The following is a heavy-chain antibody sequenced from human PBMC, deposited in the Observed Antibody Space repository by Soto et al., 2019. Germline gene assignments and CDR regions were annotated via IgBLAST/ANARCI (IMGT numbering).Heavy chain of an antibody. CDR2: IVGSGGST. J-gene: IGHJ4*02. Sequence: EVQLLESGGGLVQPGGSLRLSCAASGFTFSSYAMSWVRQAPGKGLEWVSTIVGSGGSTYYTDSVKGRFTISRDNSKNTLYLQMNSLRSEDTAIYYCEPSALVYWGQGTLVTVSS. V-gene: IGHV3-23*01. D-gene: IGHD1-26*01. CDR3: EPSALVY. CDR1: GFTFSSYA.